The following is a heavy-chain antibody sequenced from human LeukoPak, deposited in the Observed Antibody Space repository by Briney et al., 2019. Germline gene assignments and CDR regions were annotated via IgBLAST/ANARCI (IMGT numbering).Heavy chain of an antibody. V-gene: IGHV3-30*18. D-gene: IGHD3-10*01. CDR2: ISYDGSNK. Sequence: GGSLRLSCAAAGFTFSSYGMHWVRQARGKGLEWGAVISYDGSNKYYADSVKGRFTISRDNSKNTLYLQMNSLRAEDTAVYYCAKDRELWFGELLSAFQHWGQGTLVTVSS. CDR1: GFTFSSYG. J-gene: IGHJ1*01. CDR3: AKDRELWFGELLSAFQH.